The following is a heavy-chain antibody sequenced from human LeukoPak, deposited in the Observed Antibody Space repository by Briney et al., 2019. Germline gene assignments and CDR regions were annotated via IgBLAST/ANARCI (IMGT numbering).Heavy chain of an antibody. Sequence: PSETLSLTCTVSGGSISSYYWSWIRQPPGKGLEWIGYIYYSGSTSYNPSLKSRVTISVDTSKNQFSLKLSSVTAADTAVYYCARGGNYYDSSGYYYFDYWGQGTLVTVSS. CDR1: GGSISSYY. V-gene: IGHV4-59*01. D-gene: IGHD3-22*01. CDR3: ARGGNYYDSSGYYYFDY. J-gene: IGHJ4*02. CDR2: IYYSGST.